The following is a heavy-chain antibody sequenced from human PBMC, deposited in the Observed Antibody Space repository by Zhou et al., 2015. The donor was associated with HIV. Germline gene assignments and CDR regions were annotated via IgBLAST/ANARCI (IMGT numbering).Heavy chain of an antibody. Sequence: EVQLLESGGGLVQPGGSLRLSCAASGFTFSDYYMNWIRQAPGKGLEWVSSISSSSSYIYYADSVKGRFTISRDNAKNSLYLQMNSLRAEDTAVYYCARDSHSREGYNSIDFWGRGILVTVSS. D-gene: IGHD5-24*01. J-gene: IGHJ4*02. CDR1: GFTFSDYY. CDR2: ISSSSSYI. V-gene: IGHV3-21*01. CDR3: ARDSHSREGYNSIDF.